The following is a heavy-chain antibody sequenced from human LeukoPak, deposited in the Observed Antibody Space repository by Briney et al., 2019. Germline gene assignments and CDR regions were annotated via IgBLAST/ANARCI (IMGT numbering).Heavy chain of an antibody. CDR3: ARDLSSSWFDP. CDR2: IYYSGST. V-gene: IGHV4-59*01. J-gene: IGHJ5*02. D-gene: IGHD6-6*01. CDR1: GGSFSGYY. Sequence: SETLSLTCAVYGGSFSGYYWSWIRQPPGKGLEWIGYIYYSGSTNYNPSLKSRVTISVDTSKNQFSLKLSSVTAADTAVYYCARDLSSSWFDPWGQGTLVTVSS.